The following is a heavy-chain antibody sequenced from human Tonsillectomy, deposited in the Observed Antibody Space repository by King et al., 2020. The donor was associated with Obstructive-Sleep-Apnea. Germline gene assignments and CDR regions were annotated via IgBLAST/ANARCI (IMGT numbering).Heavy chain of an antibody. CDR3: VRGDYRAENWFDP. V-gene: IGHV4-30-2*01. CDR1: GGSISSGGYS. J-gene: IGHJ5*02. D-gene: IGHD4-11*01. Sequence: VQLQESGSGLVKPSQNLSLTCAVSGGSISSGGYSWNWIRQPPGEGLEWIGYIYLSGSTYYNPSLKNRVTISADRSKNQVSLKLTSVTAADTAVYYCVRGDYRAENWFDPWGQGTLVIVSS. CDR2: IYLSGST.